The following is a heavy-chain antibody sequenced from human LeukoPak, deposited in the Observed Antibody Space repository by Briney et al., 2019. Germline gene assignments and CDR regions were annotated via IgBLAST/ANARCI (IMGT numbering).Heavy chain of an antibody. D-gene: IGHD3-22*01. CDR2: IYYSGST. Sequence: PSETLSLTCTVSGGSISSSSYYWGWIRQPPGKGLEWIGSIYYSGSTYYNPSLKSRVTISVDTSKNQFSLKLSSVTAADTAVYYCARDSLRYYYDSSGPRSDAFDIWGQGTMVTVSS. CDR1: GGSISSSSYY. J-gene: IGHJ3*02. V-gene: IGHV4-39*07. CDR3: ARDSLRYYYDSSGPRSDAFDI.